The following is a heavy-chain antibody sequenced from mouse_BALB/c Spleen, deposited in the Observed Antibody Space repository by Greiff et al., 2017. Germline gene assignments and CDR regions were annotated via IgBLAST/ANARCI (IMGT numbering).Heavy chain of an antibody. CDR2: IWSGGST. J-gene: IGHJ3*01. CDR3: ATLSTMITTTFAY. D-gene: IGHD2-4*01. Sequence: VQLQQSGPGLVQPSQSLSITCTVSGFSLTSYGVHWVRQSPGKGLEWLGVIWSGGSTDYNAAFISRLSISKDNSKSQVFFKMNSLQANDTAIYYCATLSTMITTTFAYWGQGTLVTVSA. CDR1: GFSLTSYG. V-gene: IGHV2-2*02.